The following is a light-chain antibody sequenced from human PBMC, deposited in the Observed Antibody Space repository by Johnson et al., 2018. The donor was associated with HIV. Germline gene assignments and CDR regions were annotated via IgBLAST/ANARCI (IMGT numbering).Light chain of an antibody. CDR2: DNN. CDR1: SSNIGNNY. J-gene: IGLJ1*01. Sequence: QSVLTQPPSVSAAPGQKVTISCSGTSSNIGNNYVSWYQQLPGRAPKLLIYDNNKRPSGIPDRFSGSKSGTSATLGITGLLTGDEADYYFGTWDSSQSGYVFGTGATVTVL. CDR3: GTWDSSQSGYV. V-gene: IGLV1-51*01.